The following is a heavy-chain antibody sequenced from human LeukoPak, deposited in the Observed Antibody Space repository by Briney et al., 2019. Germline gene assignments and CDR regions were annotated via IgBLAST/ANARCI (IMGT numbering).Heavy chain of an antibody. CDR1: GGSISSSSYY. Sequence: PSETLSLTCTVSGGSISSSSYYWGWIRQPPGKGLEWIGSIYYSGSTYYNPSLKGRVTISVDTSKNQFSLKLSSVTAADTAVYYCARSSPRPLQLWLPRFAFDIWGQGTMVTVSS. CDR3: ARSSPRPLQLWLPRFAFDI. J-gene: IGHJ3*02. V-gene: IGHV4-39*01. D-gene: IGHD5-18*01. CDR2: IYYSGST.